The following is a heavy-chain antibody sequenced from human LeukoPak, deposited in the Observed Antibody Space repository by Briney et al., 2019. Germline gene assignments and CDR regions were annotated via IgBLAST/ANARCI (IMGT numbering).Heavy chain of an antibody. V-gene: IGHV4-39*07. J-gene: IGHJ5*02. CDR3: ARAKYDFWSGSTTSFDP. CDR2: IYYSGST. Sequence: SETLSLTCTVSGGSISSSYYYWGWIRQPPGKGLEWIGSIYYSGSTYYNPSLKSRVTISVDTSKNQFSLKLSSVTAADTAVYYCARAKYDFWSGSTTSFDPWGQGTLVTVSS. D-gene: IGHD3-3*01. CDR1: GGSISSSYYY.